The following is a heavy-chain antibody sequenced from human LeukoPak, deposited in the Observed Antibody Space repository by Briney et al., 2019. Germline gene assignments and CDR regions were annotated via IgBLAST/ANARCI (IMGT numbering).Heavy chain of an antibody. J-gene: IGHJ4*02. V-gene: IGHV3-11*04. CDR2: ISSSGSTK. CDR3: ARSGGYYSPFRY. CDR1: GFTFSDYY. Sequence: PGRSLRLSCAASGFTFSDYYMSWIRQAPGKGLEWVSYISSSGSTKYYADSVKGRFTISRDNAKNSLYVQMNSLRAEDTAVYYCARSGGYYSPFRYWGQGALVTVSS. D-gene: IGHD3-3*01.